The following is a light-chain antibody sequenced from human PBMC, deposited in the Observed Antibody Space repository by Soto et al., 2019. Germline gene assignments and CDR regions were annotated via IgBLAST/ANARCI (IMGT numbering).Light chain of an antibody. CDR3: QQLNSYHPMYT. J-gene: IGKJ2*01. CDR1: QGISSA. CDR2: DAS. V-gene: IGKV1-13*02. Sequence: AIQLTQSPSSLSASVGDRVTITCRASQGISSALAWYQQKPGKAPKLLIYDASSLESGVPSRFSGSGSGTDFTLTISSLQPEDFATYYCQQLNSYHPMYTFGQGTKLEIK.